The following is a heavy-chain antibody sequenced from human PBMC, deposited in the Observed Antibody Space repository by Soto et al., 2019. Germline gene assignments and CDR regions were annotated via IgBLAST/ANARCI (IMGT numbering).Heavy chain of an antibody. Sequence: QVQLVQSGAEVKKPGASAKVSCKASGYTFTSYDINWVRQATGQGLEWMGWMNPNSGNTGYAQKFQGRVTMTRNTSISTAYMELSSLRSEDTAVYYCARVLAITFGGVIVPPNYWGQGTLVTVSS. CDR1: GYTFTSYD. V-gene: IGHV1-8*01. J-gene: IGHJ4*02. D-gene: IGHD3-16*02. CDR2: MNPNSGNT. CDR3: ARVLAITFGGVIVPPNY.